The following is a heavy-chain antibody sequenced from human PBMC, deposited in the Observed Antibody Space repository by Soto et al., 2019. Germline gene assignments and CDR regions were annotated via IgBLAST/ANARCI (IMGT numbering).Heavy chain of an antibody. CDR3: ARGASKLMVRGVIRAFDI. CDR2: INHSGST. Sequence: PLETLSLTCAVYGGSFSGYYWSWIRQPPGKGLEWIGEINHSGSTNYNPSLKSRVTISVDTSKNQFSLKLSSVTAADTAVYYCARGASKLMVRGVIRAFDIWGQGTMVTVSS. V-gene: IGHV4-34*01. CDR1: GGSFSGYY. D-gene: IGHD3-10*01. J-gene: IGHJ3*02.